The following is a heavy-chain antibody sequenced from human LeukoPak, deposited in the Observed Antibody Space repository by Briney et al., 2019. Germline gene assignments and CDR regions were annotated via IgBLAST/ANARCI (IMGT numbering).Heavy chain of an antibody. CDR1: GFTFSSYA. Sequence: PGGSLRLSCAASGFTFSSYAMSWVRQAPGKGLEWVSSISSSSSYIYYADSVKGRFTISRDNAKNSLYLQMNSLRAEDTAAYYCASPSIAPDSDWGQGTLVTVSS. CDR3: ASPSIAPDSD. CDR2: ISSSSSYI. D-gene: IGHD6-6*01. V-gene: IGHV3-21*01. J-gene: IGHJ4*02.